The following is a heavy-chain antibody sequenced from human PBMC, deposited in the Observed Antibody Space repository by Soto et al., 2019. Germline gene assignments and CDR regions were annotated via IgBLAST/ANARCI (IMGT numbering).Heavy chain of an antibody. J-gene: IGHJ4*02. CDR3: ARSITSSYCSGGSCYSYYFDY. CDR2: IIPIFGTA. V-gene: IGHV1-69*01. CDR1: GGTFSSYA. Sequence: QVQLVQSGAEVKKPGSSVKVSCKASGGTFSSYAISWVRQAPGQGLEWMGGIIPIFGTANYAQTFQGRVTIPADESASTVHMELSSLRSEDTAVYYCARSITSSYCSGGSCYSYYFDYWGQGTLVTVSS. D-gene: IGHD2-15*01.